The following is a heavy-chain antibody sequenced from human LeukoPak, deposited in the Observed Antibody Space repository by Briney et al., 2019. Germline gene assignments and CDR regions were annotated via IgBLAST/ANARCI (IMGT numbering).Heavy chain of an antibody. CDR3: ARGPGFRGIFDY. J-gene: IGHJ4*02. CDR2: IHSGYNT. D-gene: IGHD3-16*01. CDR1: GFTITDNY. Sequence: GGSLRLSCAASGFTITDNYMSWVRQAPGKGLEWVSGIHSGYNTYYADSVKGRFTISRDTPKNTLYLQMSSLRVEDTAVYYCARGPGFRGIFDYWGQGTLVTVSS. V-gene: IGHV3-66*01.